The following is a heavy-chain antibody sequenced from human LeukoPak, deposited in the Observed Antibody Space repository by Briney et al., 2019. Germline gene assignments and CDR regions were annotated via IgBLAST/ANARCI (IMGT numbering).Heavy chain of an antibody. CDR1: GDSISSYS. D-gene: IGHD2-21*02. CDR2: IYYTGNT. Sequence: SETLSLTCTVSGDSISSYSWSLIRQPPGKGLEWIGYIYYTGNTNYNPSLKSRVTISVDTSKNQFSLKLSSVTAADTAVYYCARGLLFSWFDPWGQGTLVTVSS. V-gene: IGHV4-59*12. J-gene: IGHJ5*02. CDR3: ARGLLFSWFDP.